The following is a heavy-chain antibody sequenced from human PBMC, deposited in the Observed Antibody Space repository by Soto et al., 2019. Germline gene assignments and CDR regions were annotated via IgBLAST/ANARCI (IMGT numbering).Heavy chain of an antibody. V-gene: IGHV3-33*01. J-gene: IGHJ6*02. CDR2: IWSDGNNK. D-gene: IGHD2-2*01. CDR3: SRGGYCSSTSCRYYYYYGMDV. CDR1: GFAFSSYG. Sequence: LRLSCAASGFAFSSYGMHWVRQAPGKGLEWVAVIWSDGNNKYYADSVKGRFTISRDNSKNTLYLQMNSLRAEDTALYFCSRGGYCSSTSCRYYYYYGMDVWGQGTTVTVSS.